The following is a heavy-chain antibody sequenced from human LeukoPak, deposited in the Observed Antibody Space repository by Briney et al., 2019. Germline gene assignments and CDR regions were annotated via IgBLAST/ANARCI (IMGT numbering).Heavy chain of an antibody. CDR1: GFTFRSAS. V-gene: IGHV3-7*05. D-gene: IGHD1-26*01. CDR2: IKQDGSAK. CDR3: ARGVGGDD. J-gene: IGHJ4*02. Sequence: GGSLRLSCVASGFTFRSASMSWVRQAPGKGLEWVANIKQDGSAKNYVDSVKGRFTISRDNAKNSLSLQMNSLRAEDTAVYYCARGVGGDDWGQGTLVTVSS.